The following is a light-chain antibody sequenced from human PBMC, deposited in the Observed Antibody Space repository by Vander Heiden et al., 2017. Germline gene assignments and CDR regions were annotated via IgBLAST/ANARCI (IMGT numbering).Light chain of an antibody. CDR3: QQSYSTPRT. CDR1: QSISSY. Sequence: DLQLTQSPSSLSASVGDRVTITCRASQSISSYLNWYQQKPGKAPKLLVYAASSLQSGVPSSFSGSGSGTDFTLTISSLQPEDFATYYCQQSYSTPRTFGGGTKVEIK. V-gene: IGKV1-39*01. CDR2: AAS. J-gene: IGKJ4*01.